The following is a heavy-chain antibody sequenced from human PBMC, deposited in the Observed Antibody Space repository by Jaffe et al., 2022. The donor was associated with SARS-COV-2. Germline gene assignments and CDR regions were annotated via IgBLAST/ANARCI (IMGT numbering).Heavy chain of an antibody. D-gene: IGHD3-16*01. V-gene: IGHV3-23*04. CDR3: AKDGPGLTYYDYVWGSSPPTHFDY. CDR1: GFTFSSYA. Sequence: EVQLVESGGGLVQPGGSLRLSCAASGFTFSSYAMSWVRQAPGKGLEWVSAISGSGGSTYYADSVKGRFTISRDNSKNTLYLQMNSLRAEDTAVYYCAKDGPGLTYYDYVWGSSPPTHFDYWGQGTLVTVSS. CDR2: ISGSGGST. J-gene: IGHJ4*02.